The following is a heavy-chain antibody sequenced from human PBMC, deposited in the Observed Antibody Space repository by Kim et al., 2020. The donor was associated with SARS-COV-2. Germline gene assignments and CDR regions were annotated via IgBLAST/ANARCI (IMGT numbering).Heavy chain of an antibody. V-gene: IGHV3-7*01. Sequence: EKFYLDSVGGRFTISRENAENSLFLQMDSLRAEDTAVYYCAKTSGFFDVWGQGTLVTVSS. CDR2: EK. J-gene: IGHJ4*02. D-gene: IGHD3-10*01. CDR3: AKTSGFFDV.